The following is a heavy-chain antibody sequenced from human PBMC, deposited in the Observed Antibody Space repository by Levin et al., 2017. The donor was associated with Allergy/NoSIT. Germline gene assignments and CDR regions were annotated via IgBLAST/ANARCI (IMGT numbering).Heavy chain of an antibody. CDR1: GYTFTSYA. Sequence: ASVKVSCKASGYTFTSYAMNWVRQAPGQGLEWMGWINTNTGNPTYAQGFTGRFVFSLDTSVSTAYLQISSLKAEDTTVYYCARVYSTTYYYYYYMDVWGKGTTVTVSS. CDR2: INTNTGNP. D-gene: IGHD6-13*01. V-gene: IGHV7-4-1*02. J-gene: IGHJ6*03. CDR3: ARVYSTTYYYYYYMDV.